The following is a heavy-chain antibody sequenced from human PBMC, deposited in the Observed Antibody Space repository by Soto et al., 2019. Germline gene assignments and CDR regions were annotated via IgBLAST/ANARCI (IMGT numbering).Heavy chain of an antibody. V-gene: IGHV4-34*01. CDR2: INHSGST. CDR1: GGSFSGYY. D-gene: IGHD4-4*01. CDR3: ARGVSTVYYYYGMDV. J-gene: IGHJ6*02. Sequence: SETLSLTCAVYGGSFSGYYWSWIRQPPGKGLEWIGEINHSGSTNYNPSLKSRVTISVDTSKNQFSLKLSSVTAADTAVYYCARGVSTVYYYYGMDVWGQGTTVTVSS.